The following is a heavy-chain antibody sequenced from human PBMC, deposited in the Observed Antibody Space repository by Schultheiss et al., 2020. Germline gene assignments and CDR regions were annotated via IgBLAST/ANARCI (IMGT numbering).Heavy chain of an antibody. Sequence: GESLKISCEASGITFSHHGMHWVRQAPGKGLEWVGVISSDGSNKYYADSLKGRFTISRDDSKDTLYLQIDSLRTEDTAVYRCARDRAWNYMDSWGQGTLGTVSS. D-gene: IGHD1-1*01. CDR2: ISSDGSNK. J-gene: IGHJ4*02. CDR1: GITFSHHG. CDR3: ARDRAWNYMDS. V-gene: IGHV3-30*03.